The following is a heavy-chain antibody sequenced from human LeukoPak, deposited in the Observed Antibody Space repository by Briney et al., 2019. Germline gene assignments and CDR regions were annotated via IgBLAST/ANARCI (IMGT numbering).Heavy chain of an antibody. V-gene: IGHV3-23*01. CDR2: ILGSGGST. CDR1: GFTFSNYA. J-gene: IGHJ4*02. Sequence: HPGGSLRLSCAASGFTFSNYAMSWVRQAPGKGLEWVSAILGSGGSTYYADSMKGRFTVSRDNSKSTLYLQMNSLRAEDTALYYCAKWGDYDVLTGYYVPDYWGQGTLVTVSS. D-gene: IGHD3-9*01. CDR3: AKWGDYDVLTGYYVPDY.